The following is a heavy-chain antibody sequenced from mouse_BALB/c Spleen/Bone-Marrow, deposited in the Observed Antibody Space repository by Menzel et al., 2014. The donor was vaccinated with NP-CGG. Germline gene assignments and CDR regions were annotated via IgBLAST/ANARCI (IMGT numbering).Heavy chain of an antibody. Sequence: VKLQESGPELVKPGDLVKISCKASGYTFTSXDXNWVXQRPXXGXXWIXXIYXXDGSTKYNEKFKGKATLTADKSSSTAYMQLSSLTSENSAVYFCARSGDSSGYGFAYWGQGTLVTVSA. J-gene: IGHJ3*01. CDR2: IYXXDGST. D-gene: IGHD3-2*01. CDR3: ARSGDSSGYGFAY. CDR1: GYTFTSXD. V-gene: IGHV1S56*01.